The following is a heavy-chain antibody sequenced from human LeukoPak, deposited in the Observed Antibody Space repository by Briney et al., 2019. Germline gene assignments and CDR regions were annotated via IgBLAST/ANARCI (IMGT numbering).Heavy chain of an antibody. Sequence: GRSLRLSCAASGFTFDDYAMHWVRQAPGKGLEWVSGISWNSGSIGYADSVKGRFTISRDNAKNSLYLQMNSLRAEDTALYYCAKEGRYYYDSSGYYYVYWGQGTLVTVSS. CDR2: ISWNSGSI. D-gene: IGHD3-22*01. J-gene: IGHJ4*02. V-gene: IGHV3-9*01. CDR3: AKEGRYYYDSSGYYYVY. CDR1: GFTFDDYA.